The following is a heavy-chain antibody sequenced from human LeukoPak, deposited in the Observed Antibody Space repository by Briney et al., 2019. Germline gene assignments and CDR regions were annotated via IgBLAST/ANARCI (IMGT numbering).Heavy chain of an antibody. CDR3: ARGPGRRLPLWY. CDR2: IYYSGST. D-gene: IGHD2-21*01. J-gene: IGHJ4*02. V-gene: IGHV4-59*01. CDR1: GGSISSYY. Sequence: SETLSLTCTVSGGSISSYYWSWIRQPPGKGLEWIGYIYYSGSTNYNPSLKSRVTTSVDTSKNQFSLKLSSVTAADTAVYYCARGPGRRLPLWYWGQGTLVTVSS.